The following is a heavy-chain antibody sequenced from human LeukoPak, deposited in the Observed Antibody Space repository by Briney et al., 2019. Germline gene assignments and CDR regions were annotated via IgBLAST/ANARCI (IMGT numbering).Heavy chain of an antibody. CDR3: ARQSIAVAGATFDY. V-gene: IGHV3-21*01. Sequence: GGSLRLSCAASGFTFSSYSMNWVRQAPGKGLEWVSSISSGSSYIYYADSVKGRFTISRDNAKNSLYLQMNSLRAEDTAVYYCARQSIAVAGATFDYWGQGTLVTVSS. CDR1: GFTFSSYS. J-gene: IGHJ4*02. CDR2: ISSGSSYI. D-gene: IGHD6-19*01.